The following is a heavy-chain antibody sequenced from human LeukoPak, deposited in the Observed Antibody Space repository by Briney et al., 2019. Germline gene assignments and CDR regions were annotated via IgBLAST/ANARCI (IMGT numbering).Heavy chain of an antibody. V-gene: IGHV3-30*02. CDR2: IRFDGSTK. CDR3: AQPDF. Sequence: GGSRRLSCVASGITFRSSSMHWVRQAPGKGLEWLAFIRFDGSTKYYADSVKSRFTVSRDNSKSTLYLQMNSLRAEDTAVYYCAQPDFWGQGTLVTVSS. CDR1: GITFRSSS. J-gene: IGHJ4*02.